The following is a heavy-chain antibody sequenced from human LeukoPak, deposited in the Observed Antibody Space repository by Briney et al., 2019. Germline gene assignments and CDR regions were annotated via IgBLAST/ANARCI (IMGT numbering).Heavy chain of an antibody. V-gene: IGHV4-4*07. CDR2: IYSSGNT. J-gene: IGHJ3*02. CDR3: ARDYGGYDFGSFDI. CDR1: GGSISSSY. D-gene: IGHD5-12*01. Sequence: SETLSLTCTGSGGSISSSYWSWIRQPAGKGLEWIGLIYSSGNTNYNPSLKSRVTMSVDTPKNQFSLTLSSVTAADTAVYYCARDYGGYDFGSFDIWGQGTTVTVSP.